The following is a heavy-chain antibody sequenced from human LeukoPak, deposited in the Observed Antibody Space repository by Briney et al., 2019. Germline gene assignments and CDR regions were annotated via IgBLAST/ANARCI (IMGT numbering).Heavy chain of an antibody. D-gene: IGHD6-19*01. CDR2: IGIRGDT. CDR3: ARGGIQVSGIDEFDY. J-gene: IGHJ4*02. Sequence: GGSLRLSRVASGFNLIDYDMHWVRQVIGKSLEWVSAIGIRGDTHYSGSVKGRFTISRENAESSLYLQMNSLRAEDTAVYYCARGGIQVSGIDEFDYWGQGTLVSVSS. V-gene: IGHV3-13*01. CDR1: GFNLIDYD.